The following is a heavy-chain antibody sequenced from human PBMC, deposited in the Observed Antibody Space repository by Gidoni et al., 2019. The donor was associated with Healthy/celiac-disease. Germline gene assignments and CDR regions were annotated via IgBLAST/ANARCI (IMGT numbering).Heavy chain of an antibody. D-gene: IGHD3-22*01. V-gene: IGHV1-2*02. J-gene: IGHJ4*02. Sequence: QVQLVQSGAEVKKPGASVKVSCKASGYTFTGYYMHWVRPAPGQGLEWMGWINPNSGGTNYAQKFQGRVTMTRDTSISTAYMELSRLRSDDTAVYYCARLYYYDSSGYLVYFDYWGQGTLVTVSS. CDR1: GYTFTGYY. CDR3: ARLYYYDSSGYLVYFDY. CDR2: INPNSGGT.